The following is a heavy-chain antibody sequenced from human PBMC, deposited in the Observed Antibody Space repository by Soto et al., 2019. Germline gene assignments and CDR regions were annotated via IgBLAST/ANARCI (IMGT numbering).Heavy chain of an antibody. V-gene: IGHV1-69*14. D-gene: IGHD3-22*01. Sequence: QVQLVQSGAEVKKPGSSVKVSCKASGGTFSSYAISWVRQAPGQGLEWMGGIIPIFGTENYAQKFQGRVTITAQKSTNTSYMEMSSSRSEDTAMYYCATHTRQQNYASSGYPTSDYRRQVPLLTLSS. CDR3: ATHTRQQNYASSGYPTSDY. CDR1: GGTFSSYA. J-gene: IGHJ4*02. CDR2: IIPIFGTE.